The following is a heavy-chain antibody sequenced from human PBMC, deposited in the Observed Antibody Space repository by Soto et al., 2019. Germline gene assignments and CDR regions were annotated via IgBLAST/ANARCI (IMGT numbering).Heavy chain of an antibody. CDR1: GGSINSYC. Sequence: SETLSLTCTVSGGSINSYCWSWIRQPPGKGLEWIAYIFDSGNANYNPSLKSRVTISVDTSKNQFSLKLTSVTAADTAVYYCARLTDFPLPWFDPWGQGTLVTVSS. CDR2: IFDSGNA. CDR3: ARLTDFPLPWFDP. V-gene: IGHV4-59*08. J-gene: IGHJ5*02. D-gene: IGHD1-26*01.